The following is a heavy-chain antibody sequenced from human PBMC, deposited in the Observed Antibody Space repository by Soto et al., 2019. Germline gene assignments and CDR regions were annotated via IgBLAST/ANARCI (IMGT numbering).Heavy chain of an antibody. D-gene: IGHD1-1*01. CDR3: ATKGGQLSSYYFDY. J-gene: IGHJ4*02. CDR1: AYSVSNDSY. V-gene: IGHV4-38-2*01. CDR2: IYQSGIT. Sequence: SETLSLTCAVSAYSVSNDSYWGWFRQPPGRGLEWITSIYQSGITYYNPSLKSRVTIPVNTSKNYFSLKLSSVTAADTAVYYCATKGGQLSSYYFDYWGQGALVTVSS.